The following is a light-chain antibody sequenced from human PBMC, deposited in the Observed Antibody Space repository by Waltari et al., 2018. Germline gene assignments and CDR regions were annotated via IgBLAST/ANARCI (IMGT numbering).Light chain of an antibody. J-gene: IGLJ3*02. CDR2: DDS. CDR3: QVWDRSSDEVV. V-gene: IGLV3-21*02. CDR1: NLENKH. Sequence: SYVLTQPPSVSVAPGQTARITCEGNNLENKHVQRYQQTPGQAPVLVVFDDSDRASGIPERFSGSKSGNAASLTISGVEAGDEADYYCQVWDRSSDEVVFGGGTKVTAL.